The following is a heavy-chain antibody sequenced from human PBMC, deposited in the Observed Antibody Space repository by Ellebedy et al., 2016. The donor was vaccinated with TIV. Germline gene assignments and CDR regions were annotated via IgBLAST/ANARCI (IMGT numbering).Heavy chain of an antibody. D-gene: IGHD3-10*01. CDR1: GFTFSSYA. CDR2: ISGSGCST. Sequence: GESLKISCAASGFTFSSYAMSWVRQAPGKGLEWVSAISGSGCSTYYADSVKGRFTITRDKSKNTLYLQMNSLRTGDTAVYYCANLLWGHTMVRGWNWFDPWGQGTLVTVSS. J-gene: IGHJ5*02. CDR3: ANLLWGHTMVRGWNWFDP. V-gene: IGHV3-23*01.